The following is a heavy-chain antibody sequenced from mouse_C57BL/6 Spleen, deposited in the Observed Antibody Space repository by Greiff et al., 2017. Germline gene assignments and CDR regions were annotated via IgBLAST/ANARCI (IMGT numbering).Heavy chain of an antibody. J-gene: IGHJ2*01. V-gene: IGHV1-15*01. CDR1: GYTFTDYE. CDR3: TRQTRYFDY. CDR2: IDPETGGT. Sequence: VQLQQSGAELVRPGASVTLSCKASGYTFTDYEMHWVKQTPVHGLEWIGAIDPETGGTAYNQKFKGKAILTADKSSSTAYMELRSLTSEDSAVYYCTRQTRYFDYWGQGTTLTVSS. D-gene: IGHD3-1*01.